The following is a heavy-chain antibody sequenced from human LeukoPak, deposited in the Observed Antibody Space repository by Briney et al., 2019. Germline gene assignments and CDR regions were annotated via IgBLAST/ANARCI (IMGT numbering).Heavy chain of an antibody. Sequence: GRSLRLSCAASGFTFSSYAMHWVRQAPGKGLEWVAVISYDGSNKYYADSVKGRFTISRDNSKNTLYLQMNSLRAEDTAVYYCARAIVKWFGELLLSYYYSMDVWGQGTTVTVSS. CDR3: ARAIVKWFGELLLSYYYSMDV. J-gene: IGHJ6*02. CDR2: ISYDGSNK. CDR1: GFTFSSYA. V-gene: IGHV3-30-3*01. D-gene: IGHD3-10*01.